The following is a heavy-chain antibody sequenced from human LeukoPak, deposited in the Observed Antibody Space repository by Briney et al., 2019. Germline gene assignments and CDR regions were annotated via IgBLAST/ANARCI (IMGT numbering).Heavy chain of an antibody. V-gene: IGHV3-48*01. J-gene: IGHJ3*02. Sequence: GGSLGLSCAASGFTFSSYSMNLVRQAPGKGLEWVSYISSSSSTIYYADSVKGRFTISRDNAKNSLYLQMNSLRAEDTAVYYCAEGPYYDILTGYSSDAFHIWGQGTVVTVSS. D-gene: IGHD3-9*01. CDR1: GFTFSSYS. CDR3: AEGPYYDILTGYSSDAFHI. CDR2: ISSSSSTI.